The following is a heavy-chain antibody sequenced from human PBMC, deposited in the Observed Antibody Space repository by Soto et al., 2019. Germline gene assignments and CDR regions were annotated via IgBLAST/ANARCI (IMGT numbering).Heavy chain of an antibody. CDR2: INPNSGNI. D-gene: IGHD3-10*01. V-gene: IGHV1-8*02. J-gene: IGHJ4*02. CDR3: ARGRASGSYYLLDY. CDR1: GYTFIGYY. Sequence: GASVKVSCKTSGYTFIGYYIHWVRQAPGQGLEWMGWINPNSGNIGYAQRFQGRVTMTRDTAIRTAYMEVSSLRSDDTAVYYCARGRASGSYYLLDYWGQGTLVTVSS.